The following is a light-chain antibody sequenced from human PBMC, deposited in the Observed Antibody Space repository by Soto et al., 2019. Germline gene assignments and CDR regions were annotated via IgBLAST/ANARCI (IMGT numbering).Light chain of an antibody. CDR2: EVS. CDR1: SSDVGSYNY. V-gene: IGLV2-14*01. CDR3: SSYRSSSTV. J-gene: IGLJ1*01. Sequence: QSALTQPASVSGSPGQSITISCTGTSSDVGSYNYVSWYQQHPGKAPKLMIYEVSTRPSGVSSRFSGSKSGNTASLTISGLQAEDEADYSCSSYRSSSTVFGTGTKLTVL.